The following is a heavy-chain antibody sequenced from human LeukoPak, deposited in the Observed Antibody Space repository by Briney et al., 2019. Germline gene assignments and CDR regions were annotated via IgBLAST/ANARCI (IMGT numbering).Heavy chain of an antibody. CDR3: AKEMATIRAFDF. J-gene: IGHJ3*01. V-gene: IGHV3-23*01. Sequence: GGSLRLSCAASGFNLSNYAMRGVRQARGKGVEGVSFISGSGSSTYYADSVKCRFTISRDNSKNTLYLQMNSLRAEDTAVYYCAKEMATIRAFDFWGQGTLVTVSS. CDR1: GFNLSNYA. D-gene: IGHD5-24*01. CDR2: ISGSGSST.